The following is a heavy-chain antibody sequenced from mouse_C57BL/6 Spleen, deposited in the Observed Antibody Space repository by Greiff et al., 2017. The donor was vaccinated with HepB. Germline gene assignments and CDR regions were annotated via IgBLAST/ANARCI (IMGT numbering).Heavy chain of an antibody. Sequence: QVQLQQSGAELVRPGASVTLSCKASGYTFTDYEMHWVKQTPVHGLEWIGAIDPETGGTAYNQKFKGKAKLTADKSSSTAYMELRSLTSEDSAVYYGTRGAMDCWGQGTSVTVSS. J-gene: IGHJ4*01. V-gene: IGHV1-15*01. CDR2: IDPETGGT. CDR3: TRGAMDC. CDR1: GYTFTDYE.